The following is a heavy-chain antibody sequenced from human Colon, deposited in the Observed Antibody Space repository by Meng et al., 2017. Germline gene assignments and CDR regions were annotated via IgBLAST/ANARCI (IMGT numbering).Heavy chain of an antibody. V-gene: IGHV3-33*01. CDR2: IWYDGSNK. J-gene: IGHJ4*02. Sequence: GGSLRHSCAASGFTFSSYGMHWVRQAPGKGVEWVAVIWYDGSNKYYADSVKGRFTISRDNSKNTLYLQMNSLRAEDTAVYYCARKFDYFDYWGQGTLVTVSS. CDR1: GFTFSSYG. CDR3: ARKFDYFDY.